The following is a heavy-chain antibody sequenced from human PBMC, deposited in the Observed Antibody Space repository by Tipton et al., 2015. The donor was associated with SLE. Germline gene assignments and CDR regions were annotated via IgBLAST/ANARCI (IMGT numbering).Heavy chain of an antibody. J-gene: IGHJ3*02. CDR3: ARLDGFRELLNAFHI. V-gene: IGHV1-46*01. D-gene: IGHD3-10*01. CDR2: IDPSGDST. CDR1: GYSFTTYY. Sequence: QLVQSGAEVKKPGASVKVSCKTSGYSFTTYYMHWVRQAPGQGLEWMGIIDPSGDSTSYAQKFQGRVTMTRDTSTNTVYMELSSLRSEDTAVYYCARLDGFRELLNAFHIWGQGTMVTVSS.